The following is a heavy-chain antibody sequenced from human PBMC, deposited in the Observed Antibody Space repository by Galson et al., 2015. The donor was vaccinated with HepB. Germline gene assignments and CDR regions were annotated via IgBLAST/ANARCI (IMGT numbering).Heavy chain of an antibody. CDR3: AAGTGRTDFDY. J-gene: IGHJ4*02. Sequence: SLRLSCAASGFTFKYARRSWVRKGPGKGLEWVGRFKSKTNGGTIDYAAPVKGRFIISRDDSKRMVYLQMNSLQIEDTGVYYCAAGTGRTDFDYWGQGTLVTVSS. CDR1: GFTFKYAR. CDR2: FKSKTNGGTI. D-gene: IGHD3/OR15-3a*01. V-gene: IGHV3-15*01.